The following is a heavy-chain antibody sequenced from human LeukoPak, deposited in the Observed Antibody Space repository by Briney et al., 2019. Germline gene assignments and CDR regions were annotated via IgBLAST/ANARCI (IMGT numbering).Heavy chain of an antibody. Sequence: SETLSLTCTVSGGSISSYYWSWIRQPPGKGLEWIGYIYYSGSTNYNPSLKSRVTISVDTSKNQFSLKLSSVTAADTAVYYCARVYYDFWSGYYRPDYGMDVWGQGTTVTVSS. CDR3: ARVYYDFWSGYYRPDYGMDV. D-gene: IGHD3-3*01. J-gene: IGHJ6*02. CDR2: IYYSGST. V-gene: IGHV4-59*01. CDR1: GGSISSYY.